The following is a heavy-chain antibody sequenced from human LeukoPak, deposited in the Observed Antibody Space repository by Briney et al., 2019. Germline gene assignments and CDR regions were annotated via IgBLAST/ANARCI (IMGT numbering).Heavy chain of an antibody. V-gene: IGHV3-23*01. CDR2: ISNTGGTT. CDR3: AKTRNGYTTEYLRH. J-gene: IGHJ1*01. D-gene: IGHD5-24*01. CDR1: GFTLSSFA. Sequence: GGSLRLSCAPSGFTLSSFAMSWVRQAPGKGLEWVSAISNTGGTTYYADSVKGRFTISRDNSKNALYLQMNSLRAEDTAVYYCAKTRNGYTTEYLRHWGQGTLVTVSS.